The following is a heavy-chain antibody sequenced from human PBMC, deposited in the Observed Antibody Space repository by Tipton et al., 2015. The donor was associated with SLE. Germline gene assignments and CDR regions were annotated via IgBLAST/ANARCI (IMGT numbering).Heavy chain of an antibody. CDR3: ARGGLGYSYYYYMDV. V-gene: IGHV4-61*05. Sequence: TLSLTCTVSDYSITNGFYWAWIRQPPGKGLEWIGYIYYSGSTNYNPSLKSRVTISVDTSNNQFSLRLTSVTSADTAVYYCARGGLGYSYYYYMDVWGKGTTVTVSS. D-gene: IGHD5-18*01. J-gene: IGHJ6*03. CDR1: DYSITNGFY. CDR2: IYYSGST.